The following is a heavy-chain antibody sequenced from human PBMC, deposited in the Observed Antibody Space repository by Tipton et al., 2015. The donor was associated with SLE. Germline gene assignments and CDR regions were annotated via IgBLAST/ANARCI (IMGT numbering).Heavy chain of an antibody. J-gene: IGHJ3*02. CDR2: IYSGGST. Sequence: SLRLSCAASGFTFSNAWMSWVRQAPGKGLEWVSVIYSGGSTYYADSVKGRFTISRDNSKNTLYLQMNSLRAEDTAVYYCARDGSQADAFDIWGQGTMVTVSS. CDR3: ARDGSQADAFDI. V-gene: IGHV3-53*01. D-gene: IGHD2-2*03. CDR1: GFTFSNAW.